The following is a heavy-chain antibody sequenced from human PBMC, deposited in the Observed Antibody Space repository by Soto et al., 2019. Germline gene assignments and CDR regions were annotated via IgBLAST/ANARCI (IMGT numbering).Heavy chain of an antibody. J-gene: IGHJ3*01. CDR1: GFTISGKKY. CDR2: LYDLAGA. D-gene: IGHD2-2*01. Sequence: DVQLVESGGGLIQPGESLRLSCAAFGFTISGKKYVAWVRQAPGKGLEWVSALYDLAGAFYAASVKGLFTTSSDRSKTTVLPPRKELRPAEPAVYYWATMHVREPAYDVWGQGTAVTVAS. V-gene: IGHV3-53*01. CDR3: ATMHVREPAYDV.